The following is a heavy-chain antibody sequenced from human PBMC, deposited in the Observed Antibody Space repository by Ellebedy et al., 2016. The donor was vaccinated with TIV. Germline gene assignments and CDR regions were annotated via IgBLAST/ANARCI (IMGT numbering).Heavy chain of an antibody. CDR3: ARGLLYGMDV. D-gene: IGHD5-18*01. Sequence: SETLSLXXTVSGGSVNSVSYFWSWIRQPPGKGLEWIGHIHYSGNTNYNPSLKSRVTISVDTSKTQFSLMLTSVTAADTAVYYCARGLLYGMDVWGQGTTVTVSS. CDR2: IHYSGNT. J-gene: IGHJ6*02. CDR1: GGSVNSVSYF. V-gene: IGHV4-61*01.